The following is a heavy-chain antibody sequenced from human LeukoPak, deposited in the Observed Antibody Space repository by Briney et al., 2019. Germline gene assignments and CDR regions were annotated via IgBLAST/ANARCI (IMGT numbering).Heavy chain of an antibody. Sequence: GGSLRLSCAASGFTFSSYEMNWVRQAPGKGLEWVSCISSSGSTIYYADSVKGRFTISRDNAKNSLYLQMNSLRAEDTAVYYCARVLHKRNYDSTTYYGYWGQGTLVTVSS. J-gene: IGHJ4*02. CDR1: GFTFSSYE. CDR2: ISSSGSTI. D-gene: IGHD3-22*01. V-gene: IGHV3-48*03. CDR3: ARVLHKRNYDSTTYYGY.